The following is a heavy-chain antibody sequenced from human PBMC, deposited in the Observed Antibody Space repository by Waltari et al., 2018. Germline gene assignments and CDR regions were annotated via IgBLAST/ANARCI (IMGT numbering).Heavy chain of an antibody. CDR3: ARMYYCDYYYGMDV. CDR1: GGSLSDHF. Sequence: QVQLQESGPGLVKSSETLSLTCSVSGGSLSDHFWSWVRQSPGKGLVWIGNVYYRGTTSYNPSLKSRVTISIDTSKNQFSLKLNSVTAADTAIYYCARMYYCDYYYGMDVWGQGTTVIVSS. D-gene: IGHD2-21*01. CDR2: VYYRGTT. J-gene: IGHJ6*02. V-gene: IGHV4-59*11.